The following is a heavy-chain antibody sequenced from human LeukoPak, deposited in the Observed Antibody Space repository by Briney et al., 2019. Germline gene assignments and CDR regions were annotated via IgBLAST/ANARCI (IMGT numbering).Heavy chain of an antibody. V-gene: IGHV3-23*01. J-gene: IGHJ4*02. CDR1: GFTFSSFA. Sequence: PGGSLRLSCAASGFTFSSFAMSWVRQAPGKGLEWVSTISASGGDTFYADSVKGRFTISRDNSKNTLYLQLKSLRAEDTAVYYCPTGESFDSWGQGILVTVSS. CDR3: PTGESFDS. CDR2: ISASGGDT. D-gene: IGHD7-27*01.